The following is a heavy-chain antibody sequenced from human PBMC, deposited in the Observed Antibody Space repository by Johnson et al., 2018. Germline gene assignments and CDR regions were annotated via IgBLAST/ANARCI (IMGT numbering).Heavy chain of an antibody. CDR1: GFTFSSYA. CDR2: ISYDGSNK. D-gene: IGHD6-6*01. Sequence: QVQLVQSGGGVVQPGRSLRLSCAASGFTFSSYAMHWVRQAPGKGLEWVAVISYDGSNKYYADSVKGRFTISRDNSKNTLYLQMNSLRAEDTAVYYCAKDPPVGIAARRDWYFGLWGRGTLVTVSS. CDR3: AKDPPVGIAARRDWYFGL. V-gene: IGHV3-30-3*01. J-gene: IGHJ2*01.